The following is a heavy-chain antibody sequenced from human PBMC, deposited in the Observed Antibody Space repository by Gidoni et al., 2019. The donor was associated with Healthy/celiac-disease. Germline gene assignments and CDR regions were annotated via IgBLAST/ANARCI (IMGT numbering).Heavy chain of an antibody. D-gene: IGHD2-15*01. Sequence: QMQLVQSGPEVNKPGTSVQVSCKASGFTFTSSAMQWGRQARGQRLEWIGWIVGGSGNTNYAQKFQERVTMTRDMSTSTAYMELSSLRSEDTAVYYCAAVRCSGGSCYAGNWFDPWGQGTLVTVSS. CDR3: AAVRCSGGSCYAGNWFDP. CDR2: IVGGSGNT. CDR1: GFTFTSSA. J-gene: IGHJ5*02. V-gene: IGHV1-58*02.